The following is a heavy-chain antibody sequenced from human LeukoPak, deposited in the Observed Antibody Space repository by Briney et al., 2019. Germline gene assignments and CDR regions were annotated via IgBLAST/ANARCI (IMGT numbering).Heavy chain of an antibody. J-gene: IGHJ5*02. Sequence: PSETLSLTCTVSGGSDSSGSYYWSWIRQLPGKGLEFVGYLYYSGSTNYNPSLESRVTISVDPSKNQFSLKLSSVTAADTAVYYCARDTWNYGSPAGWFDPWGQGTLVTVSS. CDR3: ARDTWNYGSPAGWFDP. CDR1: GGSDSSGSYY. CDR2: LYYSGST. D-gene: IGHD1-7*01. V-gene: IGHV4-61*01.